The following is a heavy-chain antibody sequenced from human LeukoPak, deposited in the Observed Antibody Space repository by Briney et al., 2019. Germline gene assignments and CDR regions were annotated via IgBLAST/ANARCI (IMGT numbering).Heavy chain of an antibody. Sequence: GGSLRLSCAASGFTFSNYWMTWVRQAPGKGLEWVANIKQDGSEKYYVDSVKGRFTISRDNAKNSLYLQMNSLRAEDTALYHCARDPSPRGPPPPNWFDPWGQGTLVTVSS. CDR2: IKQDGSEK. CDR3: ARDPSPRGPPPPNWFDP. CDR1: GFTFSNYW. V-gene: IGHV3-7*03. J-gene: IGHJ5*02.